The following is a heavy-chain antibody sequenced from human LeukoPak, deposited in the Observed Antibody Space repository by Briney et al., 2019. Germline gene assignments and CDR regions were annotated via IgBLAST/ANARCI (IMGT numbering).Heavy chain of an antibody. D-gene: IGHD6-13*01. Sequence: ASVNVSCKASGGTFSSYAISWVRQAPGQGLEWMGRIIPILGIANYAQKFQGRVTITADKSTSTAYMELSSLRSEDTAVYYCARIAAAGTNFDYWGQGTLVTVSS. V-gene: IGHV1-69*04. CDR3: ARIAAAGTNFDY. CDR2: IIPILGIA. CDR1: GGTFSSYA. J-gene: IGHJ4*02.